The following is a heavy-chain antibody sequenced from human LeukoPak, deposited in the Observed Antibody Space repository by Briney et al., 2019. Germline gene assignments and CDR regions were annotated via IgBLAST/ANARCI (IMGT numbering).Heavy chain of an antibody. V-gene: IGHV3-7*03. D-gene: IGHD3-10*01. CDR1: GFTLSSYW. CDR3: AKDHKLWSQYYFDY. Sequence: PGGSLRLSCAASGFTLSSYWMSWVRQAPGKGLEWVTNIKQDGSEKYYVDSVKGRFTISRDNAKNSLYLQMNSLRAEDTALYYCAKDHKLWSQYYFDYWGQGTLVTVSS. J-gene: IGHJ4*02. CDR2: IKQDGSEK.